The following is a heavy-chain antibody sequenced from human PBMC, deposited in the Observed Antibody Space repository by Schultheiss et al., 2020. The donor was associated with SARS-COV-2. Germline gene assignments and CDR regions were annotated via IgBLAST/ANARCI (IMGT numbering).Heavy chain of an antibody. CDR1: GGSISSGGYY. V-gene: IGHV4-61*08. CDR2: IYYSGST. CDR3: ARGGGNYQGSGSYYVPHHYYYYMDV. J-gene: IGHJ6*03. D-gene: IGHD3-10*01. Sequence: SETLSLTCTVSGGSISSGGYYWSWIRQHPGKGLEWIGYIYYSGSTNYNPSLKSRVTISLDTSKKQFSLKLTSVTAADTAVYYCARGGGNYQGSGSYYVPHHYYYYMDVWGKATTVTVSS.